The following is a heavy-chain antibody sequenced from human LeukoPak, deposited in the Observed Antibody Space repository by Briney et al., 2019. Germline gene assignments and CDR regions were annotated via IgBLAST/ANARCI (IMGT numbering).Heavy chain of an antibody. Sequence: SETLSLTCTVSDGSISSYYWSWIRQPPGKGLEWIGYIYYSGSTNYNPSLKSLVTILLDTSKNQFSLKLSSVTAADTAVYYCARALPRYSSSWYRFDYWGQGTLVTVSS. CDR2: IYYSGST. CDR3: ARALPRYSSSWYRFDY. D-gene: IGHD6-13*01. J-gene: IGHJ4*02. V-gene: IGHV4-59*01. CDR1: DGSISSYY.